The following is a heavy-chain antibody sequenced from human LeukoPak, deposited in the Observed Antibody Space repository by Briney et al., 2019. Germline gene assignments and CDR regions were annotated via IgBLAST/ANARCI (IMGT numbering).Heavy chain of an antibody. CDR1: GFTFSSYE. CDR3: ASNLLGSPDYYYYGMDV. J-gene: IGHJ6*02. D-gene: IGHD2-15*01. V-gene: IGHV3-48*03. CDR2: ISSSGSTI. Sequence: GGSLRLSCAASGFTFSSYEMNWVRQAPGKGLEWVSYISSSGSTIYYADSVRGRFTISRDNAKNSLYLQMNSLRAEDTAVYYCASNLLGSPDYYYYGMDVWGQGTTVTVSS.